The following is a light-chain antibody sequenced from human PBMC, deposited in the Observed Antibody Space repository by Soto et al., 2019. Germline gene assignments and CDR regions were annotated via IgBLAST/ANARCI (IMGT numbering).Light chain of an antibody. CDR3: KQYNNWPLT. Sequence: EILITQSPATLSVSPGERATLSCRASHRVSSYLAWYQQKPGQAHRLLIYGAYTRATGVQARFSGSGSGTVFTLTIRSLQSEDFAVYYCKQYNNWPLTFGGGTKVDIK. CDR1: HRVSSY. CDR2: GAY. J-gene: IGKJ4*01. V-gene: IGKV3-15*01.